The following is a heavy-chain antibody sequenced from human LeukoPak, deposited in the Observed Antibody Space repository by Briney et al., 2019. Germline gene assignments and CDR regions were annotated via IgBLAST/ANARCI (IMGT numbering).Heavy chain of an antibody. J-gene: IGHJ4*02. V-gene: IGHV1-46*01. CDR3: ARAPYYDFWSGYYSTPNFDY. D-gene: IGHD3-3*01. CDR1: GYTFTSYY. Sequence: ASVKVSCKASGYTFTSYYMHWVRQAPGQGLEWMGIINPSGGCTSYAQKFQGRVTMTRDTSTSTVYMELSSLRSEDTAVYYCARAPYYDFWSGYYSTPNFDYWGQGTLVTVSS. CDR2: INPSGGCT.